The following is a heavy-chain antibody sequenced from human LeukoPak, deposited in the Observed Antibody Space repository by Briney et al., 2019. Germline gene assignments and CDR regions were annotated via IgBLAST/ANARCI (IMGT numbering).Heavy chain of an antibody. CDR1: GFTFSSYA. V-gene: IGHV3-23*01. D-gene: IGHD4-11*01. CDR2: ISGSGGST. Sequence: GGSLRLSCAASGFTFSSYAMSWVRQAPGKGLEWVSAISGSGGSTYYADSVKGRFTISRDDSKNTLYLQMNSLRAEDTAVYYCATTTVTTRNGDVWGKGTTVTVSS. J-gene: IGHJ6*04. CDR3: ATTTVTTRNGDV.